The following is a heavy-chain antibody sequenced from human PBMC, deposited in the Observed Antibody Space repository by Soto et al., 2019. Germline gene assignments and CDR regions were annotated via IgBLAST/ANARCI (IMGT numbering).Heavy chain of an antibody. Sequence: QVQLQESGPGLVKASQTLSLNCAVSGASMSTTGYYWSWIRHLPGKGLEWIGYFYHTGSAYHSPSLKSRLTMSVYTSKNQFSLKLSAVTAADTAVYYCVYMTRVTKFDYWGQGTLVTVSS. D-gene: IGHD4-17*01. CDR1: GASMSTTGYY. CDR2: FYHTGSA. V-gene: IGHV4-31*11. J-gene: IGHJ4*02. CDR3: VYMTRVTKFDY.